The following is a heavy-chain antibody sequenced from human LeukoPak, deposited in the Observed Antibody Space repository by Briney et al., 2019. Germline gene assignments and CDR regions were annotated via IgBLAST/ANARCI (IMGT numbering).Heavy chain of an antibody. V-gene: IGHV5-51*01. D-gene: IGHD4-17*01. CDR3: ARHGPYDYGDYGDDY. Sequence: GESLKISCKGSGYRFTSYWIGWARQVPGKGLEWMGIIYPGDSETRYSPSFQGQVTISADKSISTAYLQWSSLKASDTAMYYCARHGPYDYGDYGDDYWGQGTLVTVSS. J-gene: IGHJ4*02. CDR2: IYPGDSET. CDR1: GYRFTSYW.